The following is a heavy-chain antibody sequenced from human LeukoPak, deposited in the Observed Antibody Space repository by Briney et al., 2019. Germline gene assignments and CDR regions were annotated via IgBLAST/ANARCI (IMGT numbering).Heavy chain of an antibody. CDR3: ARDRPTYYDSSGYYLESDY. Sequence: PSDTLSLTCTVSGASISSGSYYWSWIRQPAGKGLEWIGRVYTSGSPNYNPSLQSRGTISVDSSKNQFSLNMRSVTAADTAVYYCARDRPTYYDSSGYYLESDYWGQGTLVTVSS. CDR2: VYTSGSP. V-gene: IGHV4-61*02. CDR1: GASISSGSYY. D-gene: IGHD3-22*01. J-gene: IGHJ4*02.